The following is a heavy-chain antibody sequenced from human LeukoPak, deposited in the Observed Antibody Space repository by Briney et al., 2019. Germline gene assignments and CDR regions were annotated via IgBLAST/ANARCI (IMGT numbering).Heavy chain of an antibody. D-gene: IGHD2-15*01. Sequence: ASVKVSCKASGYTFTSYGISWVRQAPGQGLEWMGWISAYNGNTNYAQKLQGRVTMTTDTSTSTAYMELRRLRSDDTAVYYCARAGYCSGGSCYFYSGYYGMDVWGQGTTVTVSS. CDR3: ARAGYCSGGSCYFYSGYYGMDV. V-gene: IGHV1-18*01. J-gene: IGHJ6*02. CDR1: GYTFTSYG. CDR2: ISAYNGNT.